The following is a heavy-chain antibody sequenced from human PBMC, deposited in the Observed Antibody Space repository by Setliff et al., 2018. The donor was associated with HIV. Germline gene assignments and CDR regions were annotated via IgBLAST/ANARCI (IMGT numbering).Heavy chain of an antibody. V-gene: IGHV4-34*01. CDR2: IIHSGGT. CDR1: GGSFSGDY. J-gene: IGHJ4*02. Sequence: SETLSLTCAVYGGSFSGDYWTWIRQPPGGGLEWIGEIIHSGGTNYNRSLKSRVTISVDTSKNQFSLNLSSVTAADTAVYYCARGGLGVVGAIDYWSQGTLVTVSS. CDR3: ARGGLGVVGAIDY. D-gene: IGHD2-15*01.